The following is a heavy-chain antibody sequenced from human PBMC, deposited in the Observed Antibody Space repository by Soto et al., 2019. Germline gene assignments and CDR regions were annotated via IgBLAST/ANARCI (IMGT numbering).Heavy chain of an antibody. CDR1: GFTFDDYA. Sequence: EVQLVESGGGLVQPGRSLRLSCAASGFTFDDYAMHWVRQAPGKGLEGVSGISWNSGSIGYADSVKGRFTISRDNAKNSLYLQMNSLRAEDTALYYCAKGLGGYYGSGSADYWGQGTLVTVSS. CDR3: AKGLGGYYGSGSADY. D-gene: IGHD3-10*01. J-gene: IGHJ4*02. CDR2: ISWNSGSI. V-gene: IGHV3-9*01.